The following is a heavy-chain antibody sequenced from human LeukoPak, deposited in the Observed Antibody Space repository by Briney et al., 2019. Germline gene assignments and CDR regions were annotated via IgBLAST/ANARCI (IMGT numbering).Heavy chain of an antibody. V-gene: IGHV3-11*01. CDR3: ARGGNWNHGSDFDY. Sequence: KAGGYLRLSCAASGFTFSDYYMSWIRQAPGKGLEWVSYISSSGNTIYYADSVKGRFTLSRDNPKNSLYLQMNSLRAEDTAVYYCARGGNWNHGSDFDYWGQGTLVTVTS. CDR2: ISSSGNTI. CDR1: GFTFSDYY. J-gene: IGHJ4*02. D-gene: IGHD1-1*01.